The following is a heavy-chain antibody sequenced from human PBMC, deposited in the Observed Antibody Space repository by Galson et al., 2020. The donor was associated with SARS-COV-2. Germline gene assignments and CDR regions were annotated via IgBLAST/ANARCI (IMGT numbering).Heavy chain of an antibody. CDR3: ARDSQGGNDYNYLLF. J-gene: IGHJ4*02. CDR2: ISAYNGNT. V-gene: IGHV1-18*01. CDR1: GYTFTSYG. D-gene: IGHD4-4*01. Sequence: ASVKVSCKASGYTFTSYGISWVRQAPGQGLEWMGWISAYNGNTNYAQKFQGRVTMTRDTSTSTVYMELSSLRSEDTAVYYCARDSQGGNDYNYLLFWGQGTLVTVSS.